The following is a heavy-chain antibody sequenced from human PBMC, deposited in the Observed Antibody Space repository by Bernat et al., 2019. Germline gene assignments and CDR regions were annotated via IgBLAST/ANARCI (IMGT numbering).Heavy chain of an antibody. J-gene: IGHJ4*02. V-gene: IGHV4-59*01. CDR1: GGSSSSYY. CDR3: ASFDYGGNSFDY. D-gene: IGHD4-23*01. Sequence: QVQLQESGPGLVKPSETLSLTCTVSGGSSSSYYWSWILQRPGKGLEWIGYIYYSGSTNYNPSLMSRVTISVDTSKNQFSMKLSSVTAADTAVYYCASFDYGGNSFDYWGQGTLVTVSS. CDR2: IYYSGST.